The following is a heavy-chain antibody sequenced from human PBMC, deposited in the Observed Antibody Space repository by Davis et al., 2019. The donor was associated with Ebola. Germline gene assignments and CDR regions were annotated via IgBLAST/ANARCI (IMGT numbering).Heavy chain of an antibody. CDR3: ARVVHYDFWSGYRDYYYGMDV. J-gene: IGHJ6*02. V-gene: IGHV1-69*13. CDR1: GGTFSSYA. Sequence: SVKVSCKASGGTFSSYAISWVRQAPGQGLEWMGGIIPIFGTANYAQKFQGRVTITADESTSTAYMGLSSLRSEDTAVYYCARVVHYDFWSGYRDYYYGMDVWGQGTTVTVSS. D-gene: IGHD3-3*01. CDR2: IIPIFGTA.